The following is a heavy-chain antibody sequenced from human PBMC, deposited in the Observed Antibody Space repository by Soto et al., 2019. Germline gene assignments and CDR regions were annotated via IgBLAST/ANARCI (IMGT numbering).Heavy chain of an antibody. CDR2: ISPYNGNT. V-gene: IGHV1-18*01. J-gene: IGHJ4*02. CDR1: GYTFTSHG. Sequence: QVQLVQSGAEVKKPRASVRISCKASGYTFTSHGISWVRQAPGQGLEWMGWISPYNGNTNSAQRVQGRVTMTTDTSTSAAYMDLRSLRSDDTVVYYCARDLGAYSSSWYFDYWGQGTLVTVSS. CDR3: ARDLGAYSSSWYFDY. D-gene: IGHD6-13*01.